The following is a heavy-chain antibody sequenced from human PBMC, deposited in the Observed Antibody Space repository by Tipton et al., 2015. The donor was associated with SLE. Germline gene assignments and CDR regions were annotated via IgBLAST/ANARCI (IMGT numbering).Heavy chain of an antibody. Sequence: SLRLSCVASGFTFSDDAMSWVRQAPGKGLERVSTISPTSVTRYYADSMKGRFTISRDNAKNSLYLQMNSLRAEDSAVYYCAGLYGMDVWGQGTTVTVSS. CDR2: ISPTSVTR. CDR3: AGLYGMDV. J-gene: IGHJ6*02. D-gene: IGHD3-16*01. V-gene: IGHV3-23*01. CDR1: GFTFSDDA.